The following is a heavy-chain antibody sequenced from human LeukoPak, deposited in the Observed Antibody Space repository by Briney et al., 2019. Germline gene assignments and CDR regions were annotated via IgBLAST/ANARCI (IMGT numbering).Heavy chain of an antibody. CDR2: ITGSGYI. V-gene: IGHV3-21*01. CDR1: GFTFSSYS. D-gene: IGHD3-16*02. CDR3: ARGELTFHYDYVWGSYRQIY. J-gene: IGHJ4*02. Sequence: PGGSLRLSCAASGFTFSSYSMNWVRQAPGKGLEWVSSITGSGYIYYADSLKGRFTISRDNAKNSLYLQMNSLRAEDTAVYYCARGELTFHYDYVWGSYRQIYWGQGTLVTVSS.